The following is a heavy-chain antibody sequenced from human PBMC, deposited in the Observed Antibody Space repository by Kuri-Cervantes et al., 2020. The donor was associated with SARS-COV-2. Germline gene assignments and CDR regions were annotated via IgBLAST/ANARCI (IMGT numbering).Heavy chain of an antibody. CDR3: AIGVRFLDY. J-gene: IGHJ4*02. CDR2: IKQDGSEK. V-gene: IGHV3-7*01. Sequence: GESLKISCAASGFTFSSYWMSWVRQAPGKGLEWVANIKQDGSEKYYVDSVKGRFTISRDNSKNSLYLQMNSLRAEDTAVYYCAIGVRFLDYWGQGTLVTVSS. D-gene: IGHD3-3*01. CDR1: GFTFSSYW.